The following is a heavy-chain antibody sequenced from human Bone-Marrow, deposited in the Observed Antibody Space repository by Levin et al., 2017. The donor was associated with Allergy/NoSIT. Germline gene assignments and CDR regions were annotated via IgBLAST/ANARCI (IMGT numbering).Heavy chain of an antibody. Sequence: PGGSLRLSCAASGLSFSNYDMNWVRQAPGKGLEWVSSISGGSSRIYYADSVKGRFTISRDNSKNSLYLQMNSLRVEDTAVYYCASWAMFYYDGSDFDYFYYGMDVWGQGTTVTVSS. CDR2: ISGGSSRI. CDR1: GLSFSNYD. CDR3: ASWAMFYYDGSDFDYFYYGMDV. J-gene: IGHJ6*02. D-gene: IGHD3-16*01. V-gene: IGHV3-21*06.